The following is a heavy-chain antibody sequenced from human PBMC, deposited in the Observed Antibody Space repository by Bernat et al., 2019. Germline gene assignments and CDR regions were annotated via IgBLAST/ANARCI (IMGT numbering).Heavy chain of an antibody. CDR3: IRYNYDSSGYPVIAY. Sequence: EVQLVESGGGLVQPGGSLKLSCVTSAFSFSGSPMHWIRQASGKGLEWVGRLGSKADNYATSYAASVRGRFTISRDESKNMAYLQMNSLKTEDTAVYYCIRYNYDSSGYPVIAYWGQGTLVTVSS. CDR1: AFSFSGSP. V-gene: IGHV3-73*01. D-gene: IGHD3-22*01. J-gene: IGHJ4*02. CDR2: LGSKADNYAT.